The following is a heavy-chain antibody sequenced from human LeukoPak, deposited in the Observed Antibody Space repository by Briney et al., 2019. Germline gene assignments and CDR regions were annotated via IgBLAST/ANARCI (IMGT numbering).Heavy chain of an antibody. Sequence: ASVKVSCKASGYTFTSYYMHWVRQAPGQGLEWMGIINPSGGSTSYAQKFQGRVTMTRDMSTSTVYMELSSLRSEDTAVYYCAREGRPQLAPDRTYYYYYYYMDVWGKGTTVTVSS. CDR3: AREGRPQLAPDRTYYYYYYYMDV. CDR2: INPSGGST. V-gene: IGHV1-46*01. D-gene: IGHD6-13*01. CDR1: GYTFTSYY. J-gene: IGHJ6*03.